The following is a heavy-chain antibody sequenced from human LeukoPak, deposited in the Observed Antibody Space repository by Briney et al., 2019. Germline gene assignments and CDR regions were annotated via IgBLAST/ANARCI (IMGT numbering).Heavy chain of an antibody. CDR2: IYTSGST. D-gene: IGHD1-26*01. V-gene: IGHV4-61*02. CDR3: ARDRVGASWLDP. J-gene: IGHJ5*02. Sequence: SQTLSLTCTVSGGSISSGSYYWSWIRQPAGKGLEWIGRIYTSGSTNYNPSLKSRVTISVDTSKNQFSLKLSSVTAADTAVYYCARDRVGASWLDPWGQGTLVTVSS. CDR1: GGSISSGSYY.